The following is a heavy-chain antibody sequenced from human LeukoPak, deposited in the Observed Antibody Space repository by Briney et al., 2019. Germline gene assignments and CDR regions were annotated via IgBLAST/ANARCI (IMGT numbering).Heavy chain of an antibody. CDR3: ARDEGENTFDY. CDR1: GFTFSAFE. V-gene: IGHV3-48*03. D-gene: IGHD3-10*01. CDR2: ISSSGSTI. Sequence: GGSLRLSCAASGFTFSAFEMNWVRQAPGKGLEWVSYISSSGSTIYYADSVKGRFTISRDNAKNSLYLQMNSLRAEDTAVYYCARDEGENTFDYWGQGTLVTVSS. J-gene: IGHJ4*02.